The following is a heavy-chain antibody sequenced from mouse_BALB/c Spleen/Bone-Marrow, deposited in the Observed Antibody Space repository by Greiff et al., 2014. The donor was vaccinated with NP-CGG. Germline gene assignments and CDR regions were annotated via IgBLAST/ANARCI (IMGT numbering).Heavy chain of an antibody. CDR2: ITYSANT. V-gene: IGHV3-8*02. CDR3: ATGYYFDY. J-gene: IGHJ2*01. Sequence: EVQRVESGPSLVKPSQTLSLTCSVTGDSITRGYWNWIRKFPGNKLEYMGYITYSANTYYNPSLKSRLSITRETSKNRYYLQLNSVTTEDTATYYCATGYYFDYWGQGTTLTVSS. CDR1: GDSITRGY. D-gene: IGHD4-1*01.